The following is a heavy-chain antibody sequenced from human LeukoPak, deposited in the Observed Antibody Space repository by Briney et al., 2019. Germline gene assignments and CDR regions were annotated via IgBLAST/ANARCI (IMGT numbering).Heavy chain of an antibody. J-gene: IGHJ3*01. Sequence: GGSLRVSFRATGLIFSSYALHYVRRAPGQGLEWVSSISSSSGDIYYTDSVKGRFTISSDNARKSLSLQRNSLRVEDTGVKDWVRDDCESSGAFDGWGKRTMVTVSS. CDR2: ISSSSGDI. CDR1: GLIFSSYA. V-gene: IGHV3-21*04. CDR3: VRDDCESSGAFDG. D-gene: IGHD2-21*02.